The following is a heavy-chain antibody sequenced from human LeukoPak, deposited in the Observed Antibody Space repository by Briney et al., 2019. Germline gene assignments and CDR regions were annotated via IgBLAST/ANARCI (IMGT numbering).Heavy chain of an antibody. CDR2: INDSEST. CDR1: GGSFSGYY. Sequence: SETLSLTCAVYGGSFSGYYWSWIRQPPGKGLEWIGEINDSESTNYNPSLKSRVTISVDTSKKQFSLKLSSVTAADTAVYYCARAGEPSATTFFDLWGRGTLVTVSS. J-gene: IGHJ2*01. V-gene: IGHV4-34*01. D-gene: IGHD1-26*01. CDR3: ARAGEPSATTFFDL.